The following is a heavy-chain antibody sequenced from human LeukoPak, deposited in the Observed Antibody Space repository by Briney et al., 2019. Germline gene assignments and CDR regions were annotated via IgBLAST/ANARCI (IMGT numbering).Heavy chain of an antibody. V-gene: IGHV3-13*01. CDR2: IGTAGDT. J-gene: IGHJ6*02. Sequence: GGSLRLSYAASGFTFSSYDMHWVRQATGKGLEWVSAIGTAGDTYYPGSVKGRFTISRENARNSLYLQMNSLRAGDTAVYYCARDSYYYGMDVWGQGTTVTVSS. CDR1: GFTFSSYD. CDR3: ARDSYYYGMDV.